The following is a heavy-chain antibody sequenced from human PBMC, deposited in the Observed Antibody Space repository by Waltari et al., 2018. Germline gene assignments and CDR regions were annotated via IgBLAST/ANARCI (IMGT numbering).Heavy chain of an antibody. J-gene: IGHJ6*02. CDR3: ARGRCSGGNCAPYYDYGMDV. D-gene: IGHD2-15*01. CDR2: INHSGST. CDR1: GGSFSGYY. V-gene: IGHV4-34*01. Sequence: QVQLQQWGAGLLKPSETLSLTCAVYGGSFSGYYWSWIRQPPGKGLEWIGEINHSGSTNYNPSLKSRVTISVDTSKNQFSLKLSSVTAADTAVYYCARGRCSGGNCAPYYDYGMDVWGQGTTVTVSS.